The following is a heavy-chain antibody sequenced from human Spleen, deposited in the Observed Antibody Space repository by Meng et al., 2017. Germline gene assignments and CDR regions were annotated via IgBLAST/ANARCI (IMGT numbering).Heavy chain of an antibody. CDR3: ARSTNYDFWSGYYFDY. V-gene: IGHV3-74*01. CDR1: GFTFSSYW. Sequence: GESLKISCAASGFTFSSYWMHWVRQAPGKGLVWVSRINSDGSSTSYADSVKGRFTISRDNSKNTLYLQMNSLRAEDTAVYYCARSTNYDFWSGYYFDYWGQGTLVTVSS. D-gene: IGHD3-3*01. J-gene: IGHJ4*02. CDR2: INSDGSST.